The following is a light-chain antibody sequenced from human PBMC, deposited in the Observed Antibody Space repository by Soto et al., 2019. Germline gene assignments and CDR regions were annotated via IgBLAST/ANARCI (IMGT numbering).Light chain of an antibody. CDR3: QQRSNWPSIT. Sequence: EIVLTQSPGTLSLSPGERATLYCRASQSVSNSYLAWYQQKPGQAPWFLIYGASSRATGIPDRFSGSGSGTDFTLTINSLEPEDFAVYYCQQRSNWPSITFGQGTRLEI. J-gene: IGKJ5*01. V-gene: IGKV3D-20*02. CDR1: QSVSNSY. CDR2: GAS.